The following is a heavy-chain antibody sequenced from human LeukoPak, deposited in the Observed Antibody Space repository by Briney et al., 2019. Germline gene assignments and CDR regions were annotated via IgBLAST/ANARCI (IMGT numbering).Heavy chain of an antibody. D-gene: IGHD6-19*01. Sequence: SETLSLTCTVSGGSISSGGYYWSWIRQPPGKGLEWIGYIYHSGSTYYNPSLKSRVTISVDRSKNQFSLKLSSVTAADTAVYYCASIVDRGSGWFDYWGQGTLVTVSS. CDR3: ASIVDRGSGWFDY. CDR2: IYHSGST. CDR1: GGSISSGGYY. V-gene: IGHV4-30-2*01. J-gene: IGHJ5*01.